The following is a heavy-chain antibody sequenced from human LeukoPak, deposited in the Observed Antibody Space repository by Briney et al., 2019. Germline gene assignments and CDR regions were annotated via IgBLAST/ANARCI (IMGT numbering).Heavy chain of an antibody. CDR3: ARDSGFSGTQRGEY. Sequence: GGSLRLSCAASGFTFSNYNMNWVRQAPGKGLEWVSFISSSGSYIYYADSVKGRFTISRDNAKNSLYLQMNSLRAEDTAFYYCARDSGFSGTQRGEYWGQGTLATVSS. D-gene: IGHD3/OR15-3a*01. CDR2: ISSSGSYI. V-gene: IGHV3-21*01. J-gene: IGHJ4*02. CDR1: GFTFSNYN.